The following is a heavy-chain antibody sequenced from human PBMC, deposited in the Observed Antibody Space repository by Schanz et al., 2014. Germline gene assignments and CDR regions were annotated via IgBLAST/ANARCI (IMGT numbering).Heavy chain of an antibody. D-gene: IGHD3-9*01. CDR1: GFTFSNHA. J-gene: IGHJ4*02. CDR2: IGGSGDST. Sequence: EVPLLESGGGLVQPGGSLRLSCAASGFTFSNHALSWVRQAPGKGLEWVSGIGGSGDSTHYADSVKGRFIISRDNSKNTLYLQVNSLRAEDTAVYYCAKHVRSLTGNDYWGQGTLVTVSS. CDR3: AKHVRSLTGNDY. V-gene: IGHV3-23*01.